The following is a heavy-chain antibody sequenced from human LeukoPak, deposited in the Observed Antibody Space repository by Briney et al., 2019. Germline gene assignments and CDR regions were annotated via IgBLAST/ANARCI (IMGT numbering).Heavy chain of an antibody. CDR3: ARQAHCTSDLCYPFDY. CDR2: IHYSGST. D-gene: IGHD2-8*01. J-gene: IGHJ4*02. CDR1: GGSISGYY. Sequence: SETLSLTCTVSGGSISGYYWSWIRQPPGKGLEWIGYIHYSGSTNYNPSLKSRVTISADTTKNQFSLKLSSETAADTAVYYCARQAHCTSDLCYPFDYWGQGTLVTVSS. V-gene: IGHV4-59*08.